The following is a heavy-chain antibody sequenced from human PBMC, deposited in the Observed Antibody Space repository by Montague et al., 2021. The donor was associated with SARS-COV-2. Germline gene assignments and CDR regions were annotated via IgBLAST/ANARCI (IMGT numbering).Heavy chain of an antibody. Sequence: SETLSLTCTVSGYSISSGYYWGWIRQPPGKGLEWIGSIYHSRSTYYNPSLKSRVTISVDTSKNQFSLKLLSSVTAADTAVYYCARDRRRWLQLNNWFDPWGQGTLVTVSS. CDR1: GYSISSGYY. D-gene: IGHD5-24*01. J-gene: IGHJ5*02. V-gene: IGHV4-38-2*02. CDR2: IYHSRST. CDR3: ARDRRRWLQLNNWFDP.